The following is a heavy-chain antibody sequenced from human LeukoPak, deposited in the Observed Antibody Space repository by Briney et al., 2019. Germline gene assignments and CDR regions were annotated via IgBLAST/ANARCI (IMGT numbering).Heavy chain of an antibody. D-gene: IGHD3-3*01. V-gene: IGHV4-4*07. CDR2: IYTSGST. CDR3: ARELRFLEWSYYFDY. Sequence: PSETLSLTCTVSGGSISSYYWSWIRQPAGKGLEWIGRIYTSGSTNYNPSLKSRVTMSVDTSKNQFSLKLSSVTAADTAVYYCARELRFLEWSYYFDYWGRGTLVTVSS. J-gene: IGHJ4*02. CDR1: GGSISSYY.